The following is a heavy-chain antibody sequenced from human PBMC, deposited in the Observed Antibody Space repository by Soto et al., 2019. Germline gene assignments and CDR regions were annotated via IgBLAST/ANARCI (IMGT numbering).Heavy chain of an antibody. CDR1: GGTFSRYA. CDR2: ITPMFGTA. Sequence: QVQLVQSGAEVKKYGSSVKVSCKASGGTFSRYAISWVRQAPGQGLEWMGGITPMFGTANYAQKFQVRVTITADESTSTAYLELSSLRSDDTAVYYCAQPLGLAVAGPGRFDLWGRGTLVSVSS. V-gene: IGHV1-69*12. D-gene: IGHD6-19*01. J-gene: IGHJ2*01. CDR3: AQPLGLAVAGPGRFDL.